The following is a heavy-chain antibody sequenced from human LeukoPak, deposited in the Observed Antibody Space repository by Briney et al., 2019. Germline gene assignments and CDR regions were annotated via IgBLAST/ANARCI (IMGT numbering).Heavy chain of an antibody. CDR1: GFTFSSYA. CDR3: AKDGWRYYDCSGYYLPDY. V-gene: IGHV3-23*01. D-gene: IGHD3-22*01. CDR2: ISGSGGST. J-gene: IGHJ4*02. Sequence: PGGSLRLSCAASGFTFSSYAMSWVRQAPGKGLEWVSAISGSGGSTYYADSVKGRFTISRDNSKNTLYLQMNSLRAEDTAVYYCAKDGWRYYDCSGYYLPDYWGQGTLVTVSS.